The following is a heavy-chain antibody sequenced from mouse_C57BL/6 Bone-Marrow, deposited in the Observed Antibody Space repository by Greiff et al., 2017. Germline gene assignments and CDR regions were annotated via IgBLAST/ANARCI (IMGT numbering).Heavy chain of an antibody. CDR2: IDPENGDT. CDR3: TTPPITTVVATGGMDY. D-gene: IGHD1-1*01. V-gene: IGHV14-4*01. CDR1: GFNIKDDY. Sequence: VQLQQSGAELVRPGASVKLSCTASGFNIKDDYMHWVKQRPEQGLEWIGWIDPENGDTEYASKFQGKATITAATSSNTAYLQLSSLTSEDTAVYYCTTPPITTVVATGGMDYWGQGTSVTVSS. J-gene: IGHJ4*01.